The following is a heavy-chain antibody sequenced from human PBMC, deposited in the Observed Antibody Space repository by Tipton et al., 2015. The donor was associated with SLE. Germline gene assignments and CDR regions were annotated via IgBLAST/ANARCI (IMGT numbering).Heavy chain of an antibody. J-gene: IGHJ5*02. CDR1: GESFLGYF. D-gene: IGHD6-13*01. V-gene: IGHV4-34*12. CDR2: SIHSGTT. CDR3: ARHVAIAAVGHWFDP. Sequence: GLVKPSETLSLTCGVYGESFLGYFWTWIRQPPGKGLEWIGESIHSGTTNYNPSLKSRVSISVDTSKNQFSLKLSSVTAADTAVYYCARHVAIAAVGHWFDPWGQGTLVTVSS.